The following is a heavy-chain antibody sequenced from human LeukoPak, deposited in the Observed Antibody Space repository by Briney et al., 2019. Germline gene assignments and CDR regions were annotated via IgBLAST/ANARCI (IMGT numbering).Heavy chain of an antibody. J-gene: IGHJ4*02. V-gene: IGHV1-18*01. D-gene: IGHD3-10*01. CDR3: ARVGNSGEFDF. CDR2: VTGFNGKT. CDR1: GYTFSDYG. Sequence: ASVKVSCKTSGYTFSDYGLTWVRQAPGQGLEWLGWVTGFNGKTNYARRVEDRLILTTVTSTSTATLDLRGLRADDTAVYYCARVGNSGEFDFWGQGTLVTVSS.